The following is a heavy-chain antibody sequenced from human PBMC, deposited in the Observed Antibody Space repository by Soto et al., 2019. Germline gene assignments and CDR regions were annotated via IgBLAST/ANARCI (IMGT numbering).Heavy chain of an antibody. J-gene: IGHJ6*02. V-gene: IGHV1-46*01. CDR3: ARVSLAAGDYYYGMDA. CDR2: INPSGGST. D-gene: IGHD6-19*01. CDR1: GYTFTSYY. Sequence: GASVKVSCKASGYTFTSYYMHWVRQAPGQGLEWMGIINPSGGSTSYAQKFQGRVTMTRDTSTSTVYMELSSLRSEDTAVYYCARVSLAAGDYYYGMDAWGQGTTVTSP.